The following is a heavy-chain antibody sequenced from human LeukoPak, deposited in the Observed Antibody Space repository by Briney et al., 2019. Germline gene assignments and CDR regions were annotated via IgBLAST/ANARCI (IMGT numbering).Heavy chain of an antibody. V-gene: IGHV3-30*18. CDR1: GFTFSSYG. Sequence: GGSLRLSCAASGFTFSSYGIHWVRQAPGKGLEWVAVISYDGSNKYHADSVKGRFTISRDNSKNTLHLQMSSLRAEDTAVYYCAEDSGGYTYIFDHWGQGTLVTVSS. CDR3: AEDSGGYTYIFDH. J-gene: IGHJ4*02. D-gene: IGHD5-18*01. CDR2: ISYDGSNK.